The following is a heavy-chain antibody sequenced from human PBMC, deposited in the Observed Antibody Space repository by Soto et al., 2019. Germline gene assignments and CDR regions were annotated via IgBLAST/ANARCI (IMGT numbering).Heavy chain of an antibody. CDR3: AASYYNILTGHFAFDI. V-gene: IGHV4-61*01. CDR1: GGSVSSGSYY. CDR2: IYYSGST. Sequence: SETLSLTCTVSGGSVSSGSYYWSWIRQPPGKGLEWIGYIYYSGSTNYNPSLKSRVTMSMDTSKTQFSLNLSSVTAADTAVYFCAASYYNILTGHFAFDIWGHGTMVTVSS. J-gene: IGHJ3*02. D-gene: IGHD3-9*01.